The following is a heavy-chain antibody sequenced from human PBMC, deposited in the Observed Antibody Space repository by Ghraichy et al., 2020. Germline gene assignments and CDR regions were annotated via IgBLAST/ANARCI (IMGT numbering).Heavy chain of an antibody. V-gene: IGHV2-5*02. D-gene: IGHD3-3*01. CDR2: IYWDDDK. CDR1: GFSLSTSGVG. J-gene: IGHJ6*03. Sequence: SGPTLVKPTQTLTLTCTFSGFSLSTSGVGVGWIRQPPGKALEWLALIYWDDDKRYSPSLKSRLTITKDTSKNQVVLTMTNMDPVDTATYYCAQLQYYDFWPYMDVWGKGTTVTVSS. CDR3: AQLQYYDFWPYMDV.